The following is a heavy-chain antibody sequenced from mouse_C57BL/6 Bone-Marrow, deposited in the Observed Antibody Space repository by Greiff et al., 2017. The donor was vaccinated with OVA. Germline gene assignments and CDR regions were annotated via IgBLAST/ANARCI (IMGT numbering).Heavy chain of an antibody. D-gene: IGHD1-1*01. J-gene: IGHJ4*01. Sequence: VQLQQSGPGLVQPSQSLSITCTVSGFSLTSYGVHWVRQSPGKGLEWLGVIWRGGSTDYNAAFMSRLSITKDNSKSQVFFKMNSLQADDTAIYYCAKNSTTVVAPYAMDYWGQGTSVTVSS. CDR3: AKNSTTVVAPYAMDY. CDR1: GFSLTSYG. CDR2: IWRGGST. V-gene: IGHV2-5*01.